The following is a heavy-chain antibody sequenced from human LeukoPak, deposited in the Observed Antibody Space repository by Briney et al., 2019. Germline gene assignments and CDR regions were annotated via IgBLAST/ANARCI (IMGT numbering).Heavy chain of an antibody. D-gene: IGHD6-19*01. CDR2: INPSGGST. Sequence: ASVKVSCKASGYTFTSYYVHWARQAPGEGLEWMGIINPSGGSTIYAQKFQGRVTMTWDMSTSTVYMELSSLRSEDTAVYYCARSHYSRGWEYFDYWGQGTLVTVSS. CDR3: ARSHYSRGWEYFDY. CDR1: GYTFTSYY. V-gene: IGHV1-46*01. J-gene: IGHJ4*02.